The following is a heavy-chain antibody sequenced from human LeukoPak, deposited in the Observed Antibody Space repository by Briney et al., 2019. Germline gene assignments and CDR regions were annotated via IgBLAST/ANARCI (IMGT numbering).Heavy chain of an antibody. V-gene: IGHV1-69*01. J-gene: IGHJ4*02. CDR2: IIPIFDTA. CDR3: ARVSSSGWSPLDY. D-gene: IGHD6-19*01. CDR1: GGTFSNYA. Sequence: SVKVSCKASGGTFSNYAISWVRQAPRQGLEWMGGIIPIFDTADNAQKFQGRLTITADESTSTAYMELSSLRSEDTAVYYCARVSSSGWSPLDYWGQGTLVTVSS.